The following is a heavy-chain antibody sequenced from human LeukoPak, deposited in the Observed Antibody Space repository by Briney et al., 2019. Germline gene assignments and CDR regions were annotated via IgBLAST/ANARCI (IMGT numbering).Heavy chain of an antibody. V-gene: IGHV4-59*01. D-gene: IGHD5-18*01. CDR1: GVSISTYY. Sequence: SETLSLTCIVFGVSISTYYWSWVRQPPGKGLEWIGYVSYSGNSDYNPSLKSRVAISIDTSKNQFSLRLRSVTAADTAVYYCARENDRYGRIDYWGQGTLVTVSS. CDR2: VSYSGNS. J-gene: IGHJ4*02. CDR3: ARENDRYGRIDY.